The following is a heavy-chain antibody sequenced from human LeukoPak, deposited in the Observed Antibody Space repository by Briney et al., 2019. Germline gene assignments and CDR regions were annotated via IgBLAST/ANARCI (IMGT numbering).Heavy chain of an antibody. J-gene: IGHJ4*02. Sequence: ASVKVSCKASGGTFSSYAISWVRQAPGQGLEWMGGIIPIFGTANYAQKFQGRVTITADESTSTAYMELSSLRSEDTAVYYCARVWAPHKMVRGVYFDYWGQGTLVTVSS. CDR1: GGTFSSYA. CDR2: IIPIFGTA. D-gene: IGHD3-10*01. CDR3: ARVWAPHKMVRGVYFDY. V-gene: IGHV1-69*13.